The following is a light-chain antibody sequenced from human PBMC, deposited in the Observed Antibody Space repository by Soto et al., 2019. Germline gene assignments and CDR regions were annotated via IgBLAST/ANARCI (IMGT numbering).Light chain of an antibody. V-gene: IGKV1-39*01. Sequence: DIQMTQSPSSLSASVGDRVTITCRASQSISSYLNWYQQKPGQAPKLLIYAASSLQSGVPSRFSGSGSGTDFTLTISSLQPEDFATYYCQQSYSTSTWTFGQGTKVDI. J-gene: IGKJ1*01. CDR1: QSISSY. CDR3: QQSYSTSTWT. CDR2: AAS.